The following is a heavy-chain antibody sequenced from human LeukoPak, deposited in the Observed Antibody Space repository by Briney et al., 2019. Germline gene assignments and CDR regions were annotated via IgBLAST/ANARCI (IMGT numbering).Heavy chain of an antibody. Sequence: SETLSLTCAVYGGSFSGYYWSWIRQPPGKGLEWIGEINHSGSTNYNPSLKSRVTISVDTSKNQFSLKLSSVTAADTAVYYCARRVMVRGVDRWGQGTLVTASS. CDR2: INHSGST. J-gene: IGHJ5*02. D-gene: IGHD3-10*01. CDR3: ARRVMVRGVDR. CDR1: GGSFSGYY. V-gene: IGHV4-34*01.